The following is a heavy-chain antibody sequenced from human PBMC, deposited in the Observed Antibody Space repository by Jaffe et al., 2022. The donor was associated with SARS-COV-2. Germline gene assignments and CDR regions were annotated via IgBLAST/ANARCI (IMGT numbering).Heavy chain of an antibody. J-gene: IGHJ4*02. CDR1: GFTFSSYS. CDR2: ISSSSSYI. V-gene: IGHV3-21*01. Sequence: EVQLVESGGGLVKPGGSLRLSCAASGFTFSSYSMNWVRQAPGKGLEWVSSISSSSSYIYYADSVKGRFTISRDNAKNSLYLQMNSLRAEDTAVYYCARDGGRAPGASDYWGQGTLVTVSS. D-gene: IGHD3-16*01. CDR3: ARDGGRAPGASDY.